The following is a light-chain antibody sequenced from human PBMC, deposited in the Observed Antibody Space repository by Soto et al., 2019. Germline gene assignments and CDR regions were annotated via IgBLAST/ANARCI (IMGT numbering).Light chain of an antibody. CDR1: QGVSRY. CDR2: LTS. V-gene: IGKV1-9*01. Sequence: IQLTQSPSSLSASVGDRVTITCRASQGVSRYLAWYQQKPGKTPKLLISLTSTLQSGVPSRFSGGGSGTEFTLTISSLQPVDFATYYCQQLIAYPLTFGGGTKVQIK. CDR3: QQLIAYPLT. J-gene: IGKJ4*01.